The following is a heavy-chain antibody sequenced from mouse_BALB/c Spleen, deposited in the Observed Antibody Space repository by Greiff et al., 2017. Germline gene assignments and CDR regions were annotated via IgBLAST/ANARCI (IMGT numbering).Heavy chain of an antibody. CDR1: GFTFSSFG. CDR3: ARGTITTGVATGAMDY. Sequence: DVMLVESGGGLVQPGGSRKLSCAASGFTFSSFGMHWVRQAPEKGLEWVAYISSGSSTIYYADTVKGRFTISRDNPKNTLFLQMTSLRSEDTAMDYCARGTITTGVATGAMDYWGQGTSVTVSS. J-gene: IGHJ4*01. V-gene: IGHV5-17*02. CDR2: ISSGSSTI. D-gene: IGHD1-1*01.